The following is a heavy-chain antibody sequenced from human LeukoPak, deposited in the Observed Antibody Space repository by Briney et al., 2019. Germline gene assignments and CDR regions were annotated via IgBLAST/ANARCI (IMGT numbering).Heavy chain of an antibody. Sequence: SETLSLTCTVSGGSISSYSWSWIRQPPGKGLEWIGYIYYSGNTNYNPSLKSRVTISVDTSKNQFSLKLSSVTAADTAVYYCARHLRYCSGGTCYSSDAFDIWGRGTMVTVSS. CDR2: IYYSGNT. D-gene: IGHD2-15*01. J-gene: IGHJ3*02. V-gene: IGHV4-59*08. CDR1: GGSISSYS. CDR3: ARHLRYCSGGTCYSSDAFDI.